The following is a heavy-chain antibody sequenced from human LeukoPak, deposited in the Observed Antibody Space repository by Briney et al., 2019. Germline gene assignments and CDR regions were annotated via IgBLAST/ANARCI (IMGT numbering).Heavy chain of an antibody. Sequence: PGGSLRLSCAASGFTFSSYAMSWVRQAPGKGLEWVSGISGSGGSTYYADSVKGRFTISRDNSKNTLYLQMNSLRAEDTAVYYCAKGYVRRSDAFDIWGQGTMVTVSS. CDR3: AKGYVRRSDAFDI. V-gene: IGHV3-23*01. J-gene: IGHJ3*02. CDR1: GFTFSSYA. CDR2: ISGSGGST. D-gene: IGHD3-16*01.